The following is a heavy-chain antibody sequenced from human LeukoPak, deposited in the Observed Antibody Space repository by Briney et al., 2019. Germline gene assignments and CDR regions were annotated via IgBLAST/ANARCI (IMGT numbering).Heavy chain of an antibody. CDR3: AAYRASTEGFDY. D-gene: IGHD5-18*01. J-gene: IGHJ4*02. CDR2: ISGSGGST. Sequence: GGSLRLSCAASGFTFSSYAMSWVRQAPGKGLEWVSAISGSGGSTYYADSVKGRFTISRDNSKNTLYMQINSLRAEDTAVYYCAAYRASTEGFDYWGQGTLVTVSS. V-gene: IGHV3-23*01. CDR1: GFTFSSYA.